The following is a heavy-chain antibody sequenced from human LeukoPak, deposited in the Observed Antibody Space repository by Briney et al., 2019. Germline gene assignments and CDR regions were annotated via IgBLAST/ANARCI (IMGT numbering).Heavy chain of an antibody. CDR1: GYTFSSYG. D-gene: IGHD2-2*03. J-gene: IGHJ4*02. CDR2: IRYDGSNK. V-gene: IGHV3-30*02. Sequence: GGSLRLSCAASGYTFSSYGMHWVRQAPGKGLEWVAFIRYDGSNKYYADSVKGRFTISRDNSKNTLYLQMNSLRAEDTAVYYCTPLDIVVVPAATVDYWGQGTLVTVSS. CDR3: TPLDIVVVPAATVDY.